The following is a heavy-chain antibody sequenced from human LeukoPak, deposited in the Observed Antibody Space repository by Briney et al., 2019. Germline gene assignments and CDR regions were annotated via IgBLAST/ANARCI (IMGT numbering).Heavy chain of an antibody. D-gene: IGHD3-10*02. J-gene: IGHJ3*02. CDR1: GGTISSGSYY. CDR3: ARNPTSKTMSRDSFDI. V-gene: IGHV4-61*02. Sequence: TSETLSLTCTVSGGTISSGSYYWSWIRQPAGKGLEWIGRIYTSGSTNYNPSLKSRVTISVDTPKNQFSLRLTSVTAADTAVYYCARNPTSKTMSRDSFDIWGQGTFVTVSS. CDR2: IYTSGST.